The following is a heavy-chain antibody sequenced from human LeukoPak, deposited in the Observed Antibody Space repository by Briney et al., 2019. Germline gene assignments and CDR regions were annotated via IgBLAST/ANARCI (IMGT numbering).Heavy chain of an antibody. Sequence: GGSLRLSCSASGFTFSSYGMHWVRQAPGKGLEWVAVISYDGSNKYYADSVKDRFTISRDNSKNTLYLQMNSLRAEDTAVYYCAKEVEYSSGWPYFDYWGQGTLVTVSS. CDR3: AKEVEYSSGWPYFDY. J-gene: IGHJ4*02. CDR1: GFTFSSYG. CDR2: ISYDGSNK. V-gene: IGHV3-30*18. D-gene: IGHD6-19*01.